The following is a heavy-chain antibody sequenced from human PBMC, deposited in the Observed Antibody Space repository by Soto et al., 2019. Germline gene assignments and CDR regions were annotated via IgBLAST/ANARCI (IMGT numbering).Heavy chain of an antibody. CDR1: GGTFSSYA. Sequence: ASVKVSCKASGGTFSSYAISWVRQAPGQGLEWMGGIIPIFGTANYAQKFQGRVTITADESTSTAYMELSSLRSEDTAVYYCARDRDGYNDAFDIWGQGTMVTVSS. CDR2: IIPIFGTA. CDR3: ARDRDGYNDAFDI. D-gene: IGHD5-12*01. J-gene: IGHJ3*02. V-gene: IGHV1-69*13.